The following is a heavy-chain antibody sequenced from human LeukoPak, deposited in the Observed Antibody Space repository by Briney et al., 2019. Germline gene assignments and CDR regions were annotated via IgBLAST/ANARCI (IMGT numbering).Heavy chain of an antibody. Sequence: PGGSLRLSCAVSGITLSNYGMSWVRQAPGKGLEWVAGISDRGGRTNYADSEKGRFTVSRDNPKNTLYLQMNSLRADDTAVYYCAKGFQTYGELSFDGWGQGTLVAVSS. CDR1: GITLSNYG. D-gene: IGHD4-17*01. CDR2: ISDRGGRT. J-gene: IGHJ4*02. V-gene: IGHV3-23*01. CDR3: AKGFQTYGELSFDG.